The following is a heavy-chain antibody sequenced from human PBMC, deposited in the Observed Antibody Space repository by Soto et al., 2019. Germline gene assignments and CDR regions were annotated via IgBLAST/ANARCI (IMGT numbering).Heavy chain of an antibody. CDR2: ISARGGSS. Sequence: DVQLLESGGGLVQPGGSLRLSCAASGFSFSSYAMVWVRQAPGKGLEWVSVISARGGSSYFADSVKGRFTISRDNSKNVLSLEMNSLRAEDTAKYFCAKGSIEYSASVDNWGQGTLVLVSS. J-gene: IGHJ4*02. CDR3: AKGSIEYSASVDN. D-gene: IGHD4-4*01. CDR1: GFSFSSYA. V-gene: IGHV3-23*01.